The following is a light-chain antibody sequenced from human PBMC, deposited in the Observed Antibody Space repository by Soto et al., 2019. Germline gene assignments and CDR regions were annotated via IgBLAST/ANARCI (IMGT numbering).Light chain of an antibody. CDR1: QSVSGN. J-gene: IGKJ5*01. Sequence: EIVMTQSPATLSVSPGERVTLSCTARQSVSGNLAWYQQKPGQPPRLLISDASGRATGIPDRFSGSGSETDFSLTINRLEPEDFAVYFCQQYGSSPITFGQGTRLEIK. CDR2: DAS. CDR3: QQYGSSPIT. V-gene: IGKV3-20*01.